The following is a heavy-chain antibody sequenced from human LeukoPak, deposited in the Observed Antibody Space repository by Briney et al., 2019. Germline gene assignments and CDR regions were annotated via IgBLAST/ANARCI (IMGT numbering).Heavy chain of an antibody. J-gene: IGHJ4*02. V-gene: IGHV3-7*01. Sequence: GGSLRLSCAASGFTFSSYWMSWVRQAPGKGLEWVANIKQDGSEKYYVDSVKGRLTISRDNAKNSLYLQMNSLRAEDTAVYYCARSTSLSIAVAGYDYWGQGTLVTVSS. CDR1: GFTFSSYW. D-gene: IGHD6-19*01. CDR2: IKQDGSEK. CDR3: ARSTSLSIAVAGYDY.